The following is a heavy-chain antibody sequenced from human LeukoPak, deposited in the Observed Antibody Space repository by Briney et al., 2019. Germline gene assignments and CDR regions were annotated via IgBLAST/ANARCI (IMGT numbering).Heavy chain of an antibody. CDR2: ISGRRDST. D-gene: IGHD1-26*01. CDR1: GFTFSSYG. V-gene: IGHV3-23*01. Sequence: AGGSLRLSCAASGFTFSSYGMSWVRQAPGKGVEWVSTISGRRDSTSYADSVKGRFTISRDNSKNTLYLQMNSLRAEDTAVYYCARGGSYLSAFDIWGQGTMVTVSS. J-gene: IGHJ3*02. CDR3: ARGGSYLSAFDI.